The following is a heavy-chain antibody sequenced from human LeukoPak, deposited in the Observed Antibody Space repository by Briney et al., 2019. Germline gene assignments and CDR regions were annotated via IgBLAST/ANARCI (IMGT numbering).Heavy chain of an antibody. V-gene: IGHV4-34*01. J-gene: IGHJ6*03. D-gene: IGHD2-2*01. CDR1: GGSFSGYY. CDR2: INHSGST. Sequence: SETLSLTCAVYGGSFSGYYWSWIRQPPGKGLEWIGEINHSGSTNYNPSLKSRVTISVDTSKNQFSLKLSSVTAADTAVYYCARGRYCSSTSCYAYYYYYMDVWGKGTTVTVSS. CDR3: ARGRYCSSTSCYAYYYYYMDV.